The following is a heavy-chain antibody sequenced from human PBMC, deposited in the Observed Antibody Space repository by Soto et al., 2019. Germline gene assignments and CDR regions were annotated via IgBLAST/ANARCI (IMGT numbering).Heavy chain of an antibody. D-gene: IGHD6-19*01. CDR1: GGSVSSGSYY. Sequence: QVQLQESGPGLVKPSETLSLTCTVSGGSVSSGSYYWSWIRQPPGKGLEWIGYIYYSGSTNYHPSRKSRVTISVDTSKNQFSLKLNSVTAADTAVYYCASYSSGWYDVSYWGQGTLVTVSS. CDR2: IYYSGST. V-gene: IGHV4-61*01. CDR3: ASYSSGWYDVSY. J-gene: IGHJ4*02.